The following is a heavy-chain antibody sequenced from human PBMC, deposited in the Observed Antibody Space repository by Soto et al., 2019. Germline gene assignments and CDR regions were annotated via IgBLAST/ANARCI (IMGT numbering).Heavy chain of an antibody. D-gene: IGHD6-6*01. CDR3: ARGRQLVGYFYYYMDV. Sequence: QVQLLQSGAEVKKPGASVKVSCKASGYTFTNYGITWVRQAPGQGLEWMGWISAYNGDTHYTQRLQGRVTMTTDPATRTAYMELRGLRSDDTAVYYCARGRQLVGYFYYYMDVWGKGTTVTVSS. CDR2: ISAYNGDT. V-gene: IGHV1-18*01. J-gene: IGHJ6*03. CDR1: GYTFTNYG.